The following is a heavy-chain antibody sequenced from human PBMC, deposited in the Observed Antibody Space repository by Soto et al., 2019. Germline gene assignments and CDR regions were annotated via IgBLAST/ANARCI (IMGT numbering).Heavy chain of an antibody. CDR2: LTVTGDSA. Sequence: EVQLLKSGGGLVQPGGSLRLSCAASGFRLSDSAVSWVRQAPGKGLEWVSSLTVTGDSAFYSDSVKGRFTISRDISKSTLYLQMNSLRAEDTAVYYCAKNGCSYPACYPYYYYVVVCGRLTTVTVSS. V-gene: IGHV3-23*01. CDR1: GFRLSDSA. J-gene: IGHJ6*03. CDR3: AKNGCSYPACYPYYYYVVV. D-gene: IGHD2-15*01.